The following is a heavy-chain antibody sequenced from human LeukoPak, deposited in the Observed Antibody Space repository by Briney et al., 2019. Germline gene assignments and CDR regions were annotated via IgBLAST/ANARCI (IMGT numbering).Heavy chain of an antibody. Sequence: PSGTLSLTCAVSGGSISSSNWWTWVRQPPGKGLEWIGEIYHTGIINYNPSLKSRVTISVDTSNNQFSLRLSSVTAADTAVYYCARGRTFDNWGQGTLVTVSS. CDR3: ARGRTFDN. CDR1: GGSISSSNW. J-gene: IGHJ4*02. CDR2: IYHTGII. V-gene: IGHV4-4*02.